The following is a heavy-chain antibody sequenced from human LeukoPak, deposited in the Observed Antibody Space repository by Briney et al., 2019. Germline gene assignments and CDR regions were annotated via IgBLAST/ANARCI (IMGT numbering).Heavy chain of an antibody. V-gene: IGHV3-11*05. CDR3: ARVKVGTTNRFDY. CDR1: GFTFSDYY. D-gene: IGHD1-26*01. Sequence: GGSLRLSWAASGFTFSDYYMTWIRQAPGKGLECVSYISSSSDYTNYPDSVKGRFTISRDNAKNSLYLQMNSLRAEDTAVYYCARVKVGTTNRFDYWGQGTLVTVSS. J-gene: IGHJ4*02. CDR2: ISSSSDYT.